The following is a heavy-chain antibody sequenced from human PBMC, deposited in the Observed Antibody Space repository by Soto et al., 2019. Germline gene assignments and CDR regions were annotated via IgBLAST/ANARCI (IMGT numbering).Heavy chain of an antibody. CDR2: IYPGDSDT. CDR3: ARQPADRGRDCLADF. V-gene: IGHV5-51*01. Sequence: GESLKISCKGSGYIFTDYWIGWVRQMPGKGLEWMGIIYPGDSDTRYSPSFRGQVTISADKYTSTAYLQWSSLKASDTAMYYCARQPADRGRDCLADFWGLGTLVTVSS. J-gene: IGHJ4*02. D-gene: IGHD2-21*01. CDR1: GYIFTDYW.